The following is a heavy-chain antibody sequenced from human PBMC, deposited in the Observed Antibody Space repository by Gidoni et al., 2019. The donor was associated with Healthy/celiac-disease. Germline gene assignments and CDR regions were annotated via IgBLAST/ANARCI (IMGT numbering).Heavy chain of an antibody. Sequence: QVQLQQWGAGLWKPRDTLSLTCAVYGGSFRGHYWRGIRQPPGKGLEWIGEISQSGRTNYNPSLKSRFTISVDTSKNQFSLKLSSVTAADTAVYYCARGSYRYYGDYFRAGWLRDRFDCWGQGTLFTVSS. CDR2: ISQSGRT. J-gene: IGHJ4*02. CDR3: ARGSYRYYGDYFRAGWLRDRFDC. CDR1: GGSFRGHY. D-gene: IGHD4-17*01. V-gene: IGHV4-34*01.